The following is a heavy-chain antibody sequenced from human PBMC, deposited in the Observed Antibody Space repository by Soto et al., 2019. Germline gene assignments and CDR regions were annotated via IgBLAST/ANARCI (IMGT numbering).Heavy chain of an antibody. Sequence: SETLSLTCTVSGGSINTHYWSWIRQPPGKGLEWIGYSHSSGYSHYNPSLKSRVTISVDTSNNQISLKVSSVTAADTAMYYCASSYGNSWYDYWGQGTLVTVSSGKNPGASVKVSCKASGYTFTSYGSCYSDAFDIWGQGTMVTVSS. J-gene: IGHJ3*02. CDR3: ASSYGNSWYDYWGQGTLVTVSSGKNPGASVKVSCKASGYTFTSYGSCYSDAFDI. D-gene: IGHD6-13*01. V-gene: IGHV4-59*11. CDR1: GGSINTHY. CDR2: SHSSGYS.